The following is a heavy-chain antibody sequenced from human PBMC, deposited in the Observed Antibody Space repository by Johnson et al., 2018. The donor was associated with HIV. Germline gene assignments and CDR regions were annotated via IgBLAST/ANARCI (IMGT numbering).Heavy chain of an antibody. J-gene: IGHJ3*02. D-gene: IGHD6-13*01. CDR3: ARDQRGSSWYTEGEKVGNAFDI. CDR2: ISWNSGSI. Sequence: VQLVESGGGLIQPGGSLRLSCAASGFTFDDYAMHWVRQAPGKGLEWVSGISWNSGSIGYADSVKGRFTISRDNAKNSLYLQMNSLRAEDTAVYYCARDQRGSSWYTEGEKVGNAFDIWGQGTMVTVSS. V-gene: IGHV3-9*01. CDR1: GFTFDDYA.